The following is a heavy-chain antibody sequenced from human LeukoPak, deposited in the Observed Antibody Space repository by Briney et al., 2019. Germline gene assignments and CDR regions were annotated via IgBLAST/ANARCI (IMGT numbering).Heavy chain of an antibody. Sequence: GGSLRLSCSASQFTLSYYAMTWVRQAPGKGLEWVSGVSSSGDYTYYANSVKGRFTISRDNSKNTLYLQLSSLRVEDTAVYYCAKEIYTYGSRGFNYWGQGTLVTVSS. J-gene: IGHJ4*02. D-gene: IGHD3-10*01. CDR1: QFTLSYYA. CDR2: VSSSGDYT. CDR3: AKEIYTYGSRGFNY. V-gene: IGHV3-23*01.